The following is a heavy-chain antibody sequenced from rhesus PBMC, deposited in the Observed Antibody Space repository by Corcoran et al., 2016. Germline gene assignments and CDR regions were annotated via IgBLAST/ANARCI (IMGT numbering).Heavy chain of an antibody. CDR2: IGGNGGNT. V-gene: IGHV4-165*01. J-gene: IGHJ4*01. CDR1: GGSLSGYY. Sequence: QVQLQESGPGLVKPSETLSLTCAVSGGSLSGYYWGWIRQPPGKGLEWIGYIGGNGGNTDSHPSLKSRVIISIDTSKNQFSLKLTSVTAADTALYYCAGRSGYCPFEYWGQGVLVTVSS. D-gene: IGHD3-28*01. CDR3: AGRSGYCPFEY.